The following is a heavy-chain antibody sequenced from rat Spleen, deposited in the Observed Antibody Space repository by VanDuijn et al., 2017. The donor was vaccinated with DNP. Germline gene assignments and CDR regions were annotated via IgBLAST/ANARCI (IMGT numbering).Heavy chain of an antibody. CDR2: IWNTGGT. CDR1: GFSLTSFH. Sequence: QVQLKESGPGLVQPSQTLSLTCTVSGFSLTSFHVHWVRQPPGKGLEWMGVIWNTGGTRYNSALKSRLSISKDTSKSQVFLKMNSLQTDDTGTYYCTKDAFDYWGQGVMVTVSS. V-gene: IGHV2-41*01. CDR3: TKDAFDY. J-gene: IGHJ2*01.